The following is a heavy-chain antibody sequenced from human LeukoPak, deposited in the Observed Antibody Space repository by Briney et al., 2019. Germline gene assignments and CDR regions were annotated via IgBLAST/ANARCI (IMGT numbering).Heavy chain of an antibody. D-gene: IGHD5-12*01. CDR3: AVKGGYNDWDAPFDY. Sequence: GGSLRLSCAASGFTFRDYWMHWVRQVPGKGLVWVSRINGDGSSTSYADSVEGRFTISRDNGKKELYLQMNSLGAEDTAVYYCAVKGGYNDWDAPFDYWGQGTLVTVSS. CDR2: INGDGSST. CDR1: GFTFRDYW. V-gene: IGHV3-74*01. J-gene: IGHJ4*02.